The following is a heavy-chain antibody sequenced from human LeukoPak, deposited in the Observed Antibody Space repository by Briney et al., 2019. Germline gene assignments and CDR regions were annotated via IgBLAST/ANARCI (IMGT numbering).Heavy chain of an antibody. Sequence: AGGSLRLSCGASGFTFSNYWMEWVRQAPGKGRVGVSRIHRDGRSTNYADCVKGRCTNSRDNARNTRERQVNSWRAEDTAVYYCARSYYYASGSYYNYYGLDVWGQGTTVTVSS. CDR3: ARSYYYASGSYYNYYGLDV. CDR1: GFTFSNYW. D-gene: IGHD3-10*01. V-gene: IGHV3-74*01. CDR2: IHRDGRST. J-gene: IGHJ6*02.